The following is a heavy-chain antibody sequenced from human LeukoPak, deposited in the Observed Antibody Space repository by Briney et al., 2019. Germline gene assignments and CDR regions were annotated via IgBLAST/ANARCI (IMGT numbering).Heavy chain of an antibody. CDR1: GGSISSSSYY. CDR2: IYYSGST. Sequence: SETLSLTCTVSGGSISSSSYYWGWIRQPPGKGLEWIGSIYYSGSTYYNPSLKSRVTISVDTSKNQFSLTLTSVTAADTAVYYCAREVVPASIPHFDSWGQGTLVTVSS. CDR3: AREVVPASIPHFDS. V-gene: IGHV4-39*01. J-gene: IGHJ5*01. D-gene: IGHD2-2*02.